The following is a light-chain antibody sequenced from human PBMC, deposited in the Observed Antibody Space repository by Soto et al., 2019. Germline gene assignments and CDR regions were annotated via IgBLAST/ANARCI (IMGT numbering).Light chain of an antibody. V-gene: IGKV3-20*01. CDR2: GAS. CDR3: QQFGNSPWT. Sequence: DIVMTQSPDSLAVSLGERATINCKCSQSVSSNLGWYQQKPGQAPRLLIYGASTRATGIPDRFSGSGSGRDFTLTISRLEHEDFAVYFCQQFGNSPWTFGQGTKVDNK. CDR1: QSVSSN. J-gene: IGKJ1*01.